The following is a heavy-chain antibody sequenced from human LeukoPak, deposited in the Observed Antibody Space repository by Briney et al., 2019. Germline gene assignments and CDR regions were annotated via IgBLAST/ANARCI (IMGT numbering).Heavy chain of an antibody. V-gene: IGHV3-53*01. D-gene: IGHD2-8*02. J-gene: IGHJ6*02. Sequence: GGSLRLSCAASGFTVSSNYMSWVREAPGKGLEWVSVIYSGGSTYYADSVKGRFTISRDNSKNTLYLQMNSLRAEDTAVYYCARVLAYYYGMDVWGQGTTVTVSS. CDR1: GFTVSSNY. CDR3: ARVLAYYYGMDV. CDR2: IYSGGST.